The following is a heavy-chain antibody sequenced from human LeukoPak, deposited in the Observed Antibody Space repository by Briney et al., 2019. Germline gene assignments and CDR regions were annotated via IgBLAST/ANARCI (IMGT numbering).Heavy chain of an antibody. J-gene: IGHJ4*02. CDR2: INPSGGST. CDR1: GYTFTSYH. Sequence: ASVKVSCKSSGYTFTSYHIHWVRRAPGQGLEWVGMINPSGGSTRYAPKFQGRVNMTRDTSTANTVYMELSSLSAEDTAVYYCARSDRRGPFDYWGQGTLVTVSS. V-gene: IGHV1-46*01. CDR3: ARSDRRGPFDY. D-gene: IGHD3-16*01.